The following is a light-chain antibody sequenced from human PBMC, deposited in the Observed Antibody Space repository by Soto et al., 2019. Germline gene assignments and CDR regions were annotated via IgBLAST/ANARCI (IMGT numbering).Light chain of an antibody. CDR3: EQCYSTPYT. Sequence: DIQMTQSPSSLSASIGDRVTITCRASQTVESYLNWYQHKPGKAPQLLISGATTLRGGVPSRFSGSASGPDFTPTISSLQPEDVATYYCEQCYSTPYTFGQGTKL. J-gene: IGKJ2*01. CDR1: QTVESY. CDR2: GAT. V-gene: IGKV1-39*01.